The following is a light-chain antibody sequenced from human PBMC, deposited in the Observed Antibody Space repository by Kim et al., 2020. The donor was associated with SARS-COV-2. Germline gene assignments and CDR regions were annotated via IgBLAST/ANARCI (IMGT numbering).Light chain of an antibody. V-gene: IGKV4-1*01. CDR3: QQYYSTPRT. Sequence: ATINCKSSQSVLYSSKNKNLLAWYQQKLGQPPKLLIYWASTRESGVPDRFSGSGSGTDFTLTISSLQAEDVAVYYCQQYYSTPRTFGQGTKVDIK. CDR2: WAS. CDR1: QSVLYSSKNKNL. J-gene: IGKJ1*01.